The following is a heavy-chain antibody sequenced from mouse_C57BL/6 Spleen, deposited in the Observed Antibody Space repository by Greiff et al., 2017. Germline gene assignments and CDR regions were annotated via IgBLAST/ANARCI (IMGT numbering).Heavy chain of an antibody. J-gene: IGHJ2*01. CDR2: ILPGSGST. D-gene: IGHD1-1*01. Sequence: QVQLQQSGAELMKPGASVKLSCKATGYTFTGYWIEWVKQRPGHGLEWIGEILPGSGSTNYNEKFKGKATFTADTSSNTAYMQLSSLTTEDSAIYYCARWRFITTVESLGFYYWGQGTTLTVSS. V-gene: IGHV1-9*01. CDR1: GYTFTGYW. CDR3: ARWRFITTVESLGFYY.